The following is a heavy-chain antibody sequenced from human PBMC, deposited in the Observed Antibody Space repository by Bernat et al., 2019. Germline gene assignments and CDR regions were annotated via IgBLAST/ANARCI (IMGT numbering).Heavy chain of an antibody. D-gene: IGHD2-21*02. CDR1: GFTFTDYY. J-gene: IGHJ6*02. CDR2: ISSSSTII. Sequence: QVLLVDSGGDLVKPGGSLRLSCAASGFTFTDYYMTWIRQAPGKGLEWVSYISSSSTIIYYADSVKGRFTISRDNAKNSLYLQMNSLRAEDSALYYCARILGTAFGMDVWGQGTTVTVSS. V-gene: IGHV3-11*01. CDR3: ARILGTAFGMDV.